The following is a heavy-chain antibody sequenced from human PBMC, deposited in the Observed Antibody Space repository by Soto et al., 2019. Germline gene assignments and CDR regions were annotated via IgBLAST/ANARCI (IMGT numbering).Heavy chain of an antibody. D-gene: IGHD2-21*02. CDR3: ARADRTLVTSYSLDV. J-gene: IGHJ6*02. Sequence: SETLSLTCAVDGGSVSGYYRTWIRQPPGKGREWIGEINHSGTINLNPSPKSRLTISLDTSKKHFSLRLSSVTDADTAAYYCARADRTLVTSYSLDVWGRGTTVTSP. CDR1: GGSVSGYY. CDR2: INHSGTI. V-gene: IGHV4-34*01.